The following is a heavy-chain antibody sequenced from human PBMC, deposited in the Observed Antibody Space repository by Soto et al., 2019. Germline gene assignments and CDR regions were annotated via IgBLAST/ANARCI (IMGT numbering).Heavy chain of an antibody. D-gene: IGHD6-19*01. J-gene: IGHJ3*02. CDR1: GGSISSYY. V-gene: IGHV4-4*07. Sequence: QVQLQESGPGLVKPSETLSLTCTVSGGSISSYYWSWIRQPAGKGLGWIGRIYTSGSTNYNPSLKSRVTMSVDTSKNQFSLKLSSVTAADTAVYYCARVKGSSGWYVAFDIWGQGTMVTVSS. CDR2: IYTSGST. CDR3: ARVKGSSGWYVAFDI.